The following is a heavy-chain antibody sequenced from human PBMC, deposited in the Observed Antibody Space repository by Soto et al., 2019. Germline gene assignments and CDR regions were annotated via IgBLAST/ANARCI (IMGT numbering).Heavy chain of an antibody. CDR1: GFTFSSYA. CDR3: ARDRESLVAVAGTFDY. CDR2: ISYDGSNK. V-gene: IGHV3-30-3*01. D-gene: IGHD6-19*01. Sequence: GGSLRLSCAASGFTFSSYAMHWVRQAPGKGLEWVAVISYDGSNKYYADSVKGRFTISRDNSKNTLYLQMNSLRAEDTAVYYCARDRESLVAVAGTFDYWGQGTLVTVSS. J-gene: IGHJ4*02.